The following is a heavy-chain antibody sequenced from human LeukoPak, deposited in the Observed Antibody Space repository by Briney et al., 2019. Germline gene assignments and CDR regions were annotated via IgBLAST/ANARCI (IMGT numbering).Heavy chain of an antibody. J-gene: IGHJ4*02. CDR3: ARHSLGPRYFDY. D-gene: IGHD3-16*01. CDR2: IYYSGST. CDR1: GGSFSGYY. Sequence: SETLSLTCAVYGGSFSGYYWSWIRQPPGKGLEWIGYIYYSGSTYYNPSLKSRVTISVDTSKNQFSLKLSSVTAADTAVYYCARHSLGPRYFDYWGQGTLVTVSS. V-gene: IGHV4-34*01.